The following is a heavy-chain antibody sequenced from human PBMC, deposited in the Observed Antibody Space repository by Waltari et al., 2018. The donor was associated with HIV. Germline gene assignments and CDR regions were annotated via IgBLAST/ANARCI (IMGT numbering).Heavy chain of an antibody. V-gene: IGHV4-39*01. J-gene: IGHJ4*02. D-gene: IGHD3-16*02. CDR2: ISSSGSS. CDR3: ARHLNHGHDYVWGSYRPFDY. CDR1: GGSISSRSHY. Sequence: QLQLQESGPGLVQPSATLSLTCIVSGGSISSRSHYWGWIRQPPGKGLEWLATISSSGSSFYNPSLKSRLTISVDTSKNRFSLRLSFVTAADTAVYYCARHLNHGHDYVWGSYRPFDYWGQGTLVTVSS.